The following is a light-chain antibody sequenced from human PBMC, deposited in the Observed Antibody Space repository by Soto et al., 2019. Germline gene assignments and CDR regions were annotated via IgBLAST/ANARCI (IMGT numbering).Light chain of an antibody. CDR3: QQYNNWPLT. CDR2: GAS. V-gene: IGKV3-15*01. CDR1: QSVSSN. J-gene: IGKJ4*01. Sequence: EIVMTQSPATLSVSPGERATLSCRASQSVSSNLAWYQQKPGQAPWLLIYGASTRATCIPARFSGSGSGTECMLTIVRLQSEDFAVYYCQQYNNWPLTFGGGTKVVIK.